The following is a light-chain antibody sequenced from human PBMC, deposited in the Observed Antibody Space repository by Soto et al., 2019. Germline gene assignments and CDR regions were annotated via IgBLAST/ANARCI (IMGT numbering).Light chain of an antibody. Sequence: QSALTQPLSASGSPGQSVAISCTGTSSDVGGYNYVSWYQQHQGKAPKLMIYEVNKRPSGVPDRFSGSKSGNTASLTVSGLQAEDEADYYCSSYAGSSNVFGTGTKLTVL. CDR1: SSDVGGYNY. J-gene: IGLJ1*01. CDR3: SSYAGSSNV. V-gene: IGLV2-8*01. CDR2: EVN.